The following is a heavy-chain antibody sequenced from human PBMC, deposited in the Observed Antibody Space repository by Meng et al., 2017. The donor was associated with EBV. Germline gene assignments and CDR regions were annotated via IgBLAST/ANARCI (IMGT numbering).Heavy chain of an antibody. J-gene: IGHJ4*02. Sequence: GPLVQSGAEVKKPGSSGKVSCKASGGTFSSYAISWVRQAPGQGLEWMGGIIPIFGTANYAQKFQGRVTITADKSTSTAYMELSSLRSEDTAVYYCARAEIAAAGRLDYWGQGTLVTVSS. CDR3: ARAEIAAAGRLDY. V-gene: IGHV1-69*06. D-gene: IGHD6-13*01. CDR2: IIPIFGTA. CDR1: GGTFSSYA.